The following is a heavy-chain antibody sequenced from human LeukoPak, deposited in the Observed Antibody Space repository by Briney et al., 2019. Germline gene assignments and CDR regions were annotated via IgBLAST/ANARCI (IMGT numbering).Heavy chain of an antibody. CDR1: EFTFSSYA. V-gene: IGHV3-7*03. CDR2: IKQDGSEK. D-gene: IGHD3-22*01. J-gene: IGHJ4*02. Sequence: GGSLRLSCAASEFTFSSYAMNWVRQAPGKGLEWVANIKQDGSEKYYVDSVKGRFTISRDNAKNTLYLQMNSLRAEDTAVYYCAKYTPYYYDSSGYYDYWGQGTLVTVSS. CDR3: AKYTPYYYDSSGYYDY.